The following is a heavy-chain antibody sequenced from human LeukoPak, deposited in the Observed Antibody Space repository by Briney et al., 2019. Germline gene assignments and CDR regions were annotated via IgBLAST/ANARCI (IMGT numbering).Heavy chain of an antibody. CDR2: ISYDGSNK. V-gene: IGHV3-30*18. J-gene: IGHJ4*02. CDR1: GFTFSSFG. CDR3: AKDMSGSYFDH. D-gene: IGHD1-26*01. Sequence: PGGSLRLSCAASGFTFSSFGMHWVRQAQGRGRGWAAVISYDGSNKYYADSVKGRFTIARDNSKNTLYLQMNSLRAEDTAVYYCAKDMSGSYFDHWGQGTLVTVSS.